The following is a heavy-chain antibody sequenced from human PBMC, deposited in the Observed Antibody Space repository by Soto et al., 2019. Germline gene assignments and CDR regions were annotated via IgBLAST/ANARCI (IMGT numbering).Heavy chain of an antibody. CDR3: AKRSSSSTFDY. Sequence: EVQLLESGGGLVQPGESLRLSCAASGFTFSSYAMSWVRQAPGKGLEWVSVISGSDDSTYYADSVKGRFTISRDNSKNTRYLQMKSLRAEDTAVYYCAKRSSSSTFDYWGQGTLVTVSS. CDR2: ISGSDDST. CDR1: GFTFSSYA. D-gene: IGHD6-6*01. V-gene: IGHV3-23*01. J-gene: IGHJ4*02.